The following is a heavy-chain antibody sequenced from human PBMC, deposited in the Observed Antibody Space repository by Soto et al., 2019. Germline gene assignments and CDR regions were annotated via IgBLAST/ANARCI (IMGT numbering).Heavy chain of an antibody. CDR1: GFSLTTSGVG. V-gene: IGHV2-5*02. Sequence: QITLNESGPTVVRPTATLTLTCSFSGFSLTTSGVGVGWIRQSPGKAPEWLALIYWDDDKRYSASLKSRLTITKDTSKNQVVLTVSDLDPTDTATYYCAHRVLRTVFGLVTTTAIYFDFWGQGTPVAVSS. CDR2: IYWDDDK. D-gene: IGHD3-3*01. CDR3: AHRVLRTVFGLVTTTAIYFDF. J-gene: IGHJ4*02.